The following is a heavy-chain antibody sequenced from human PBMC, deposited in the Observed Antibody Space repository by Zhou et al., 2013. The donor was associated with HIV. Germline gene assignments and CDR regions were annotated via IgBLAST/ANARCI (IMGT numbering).Heavy chain of an antibody. CDR1: GGSFRNYA. D-gene: IGHD2-15*01. CDR3: ARASVPAPEYTTPAGAELGAFDM. CDR2: IIPVFATT. Sequence: QVQLVQSGAEVKKPGSSVKVSCKASGGSFRNYAINWVRQARGQGLEWMGGIIPVFATTDYAQKFQVRVTITADESTSTVYMDLRNLKSEDTAVYFCARASVPAPEYTTPAGAELGAFDMW. J-gene: IGHJ3*02. V-gene: IGHV1-69*12.